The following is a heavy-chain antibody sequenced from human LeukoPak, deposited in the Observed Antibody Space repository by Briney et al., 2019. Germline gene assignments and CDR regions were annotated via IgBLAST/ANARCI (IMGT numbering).Heavy chain of an antibody. D-gene: IGHD6-6*01. V-gene: IGHV3-21*01. J-gene: IGHJ4*02. Sequence: GGSLRLSCAASGFTFSSYSMNWVRQAPGKGLEWVSYISSSSSYIYYADSVKGRFTISRDNAKNSLYLQMNSLRAEDTAVYYCARDRTGIAARYFDDWGQGTLVTVSS. CDR1: GFTFSSYS. CDR3: ARDRTGIAARYFDD. CDR2: ISSSSSYI.